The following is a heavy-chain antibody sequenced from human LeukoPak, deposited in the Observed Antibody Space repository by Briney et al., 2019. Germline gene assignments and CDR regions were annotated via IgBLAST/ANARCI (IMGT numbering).Heavy chain of an antibody. Sequence: SETLSLTCTVSGYPISSGYYWGWIRQPPGKGLEWIGSIYHSGSTYYNPSLKSRVTISVDTSKNQFSLKLSSVTAADTAVYYCARLRDGYNYLDYWGQGNPGHRLL. J-gene: IGHJ4*02. D-gene: IGHD5-24*01. CDR1: GYPISSGYY. V-gene: IGHV4-38-2*02. CDR3: ARLRDGYNYLDY. CDR2: IYHSGST.